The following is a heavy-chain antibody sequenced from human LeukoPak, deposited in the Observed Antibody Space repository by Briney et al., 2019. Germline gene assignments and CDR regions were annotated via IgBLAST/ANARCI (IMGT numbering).Heavy chain of an antibody. CDR2: ISPSATTI. CDR1: AFTFSGYS. V-gene: IGHV3-48*01. J-gene: IGHJ6*02. CDR3: ARLIGQPQNYGMDV. Sequence: GGSLRLSCAASAFTFSGYSMNWVRQAPGKGLEWVSYISPSATTIYYADSVKGRFTISRDNAKNSLYLQMNSLRAEDTAVYYCARLIGQPQNYGMDVWGQGTTVTVSS.